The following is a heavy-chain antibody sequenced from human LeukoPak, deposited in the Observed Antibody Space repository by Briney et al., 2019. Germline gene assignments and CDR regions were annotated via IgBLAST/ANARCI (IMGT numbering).Heavy chain of an antibody. V-gene: IGHV3-11*01. CDR1: GFTFSDYY. CDR3: ASPYYYDSSGWAFDI. J-gene: IGHJ3*02. Sequence: GGSLRLSCAASGFTFSDYYMSWIRQAPGKGLEWVSYISSGGSTIYYADSVKGRFTISRDNAKNLLYLQMNSLRAEDTAVYYCASPYYYDSSGWAFDIWGQGTMVTVSS. D-gene: IGHD3-22*01. CDR2: ISSGGSTI.